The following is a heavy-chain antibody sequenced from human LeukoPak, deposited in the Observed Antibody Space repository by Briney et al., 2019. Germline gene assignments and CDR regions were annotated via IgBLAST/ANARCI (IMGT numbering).Heavy chain of an antibody. J-gene: IGHJ4*02. D-gene: IGHD5-18*01. V-gene: IGHV3-33*01. Sequence: GRSLRLSCAASGFTFSSYGMHWVRQAPGMGLEWVAVIWNDGTNKYYADSVKGRFTISRDNSKNTLYLQMNSLRAEDTAVYYCARDHFPAMSPLDYWGQGTLVTVSS. CDR3: ARDHFPAMSPLDY. CDR1: GFTFSSYG. CDR2: IWNDGTNK.